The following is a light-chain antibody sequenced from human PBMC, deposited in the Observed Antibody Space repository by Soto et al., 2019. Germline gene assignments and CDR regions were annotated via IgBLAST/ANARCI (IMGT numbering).Light chain of an antibody. J-gene: IGLJ1*01. Sequence: SYELTQPPSVSVAPGQTARVTCGGNNIGSKSVHWYQQKPGQAPVLVVYDDSDRPSGIAERVSGSNSGNTATLTISRVEAGDEADYYCQVWDSSSHFVFGTGTKVTVL. CDR1: NIGSKS. CDR3: QVWDSSSHFV. V-gene: IGLV3-21*02. CDR2: DDS.